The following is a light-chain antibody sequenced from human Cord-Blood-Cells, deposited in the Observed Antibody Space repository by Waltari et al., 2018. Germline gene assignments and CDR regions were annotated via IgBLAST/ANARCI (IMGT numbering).Light chain of an antibody. Sequence: DIVMTQSPDSLAVSLGERATINCKSSQSVLYSSNNKNYLAWYQQKPGQPPNLLIYWAATRESGVPDRFSGSGSGTDFTLTINSPQAEDVAVYYGQQYYSTPWTFGQGTKVEIK. V-gene: IGKV4-1*01. CDR2: WAA. CDR1: QSVLYSSNNKNY. CDR3: QQYYSTPWT. J-gene: IGKJ1*01.